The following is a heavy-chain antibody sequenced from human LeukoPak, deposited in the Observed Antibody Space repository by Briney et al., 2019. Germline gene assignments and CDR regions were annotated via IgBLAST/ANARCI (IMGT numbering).Heavy chain of an antibody. CDR3: AREGYSSGWYGYYYYYMDV. D-gene: IGHD6-19*01. CDR2: ISYDGSNK. J-gene: IGHJ6*03. CDR1: GFIFSNAW. V-gene: IGHV3-30*03. Sequence: GGSLRLSCAASGFIFSNAWMSWVRQAPGKGLEWVAVISYDGSNKYYADSVKGRFTISRDNSKNTLYLQMNSLRAEDTAVYYCAREGYSSGWYGYYYYYMDVWGKGTTVTVSS.